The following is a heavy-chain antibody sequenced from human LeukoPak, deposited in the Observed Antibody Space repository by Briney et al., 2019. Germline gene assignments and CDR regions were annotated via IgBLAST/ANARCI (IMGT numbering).Heavy chain of an antibody. J-gene: IGHJ5*02. V-gene: IGHV4-34*01. D-gene: IGHD3-3*01. CDR1: GGSFSGYY. CDR3: ARGRHSDFWSGYYTGNWFDP. CDR2: INHSGST. Sequence: PSETLSLTCAVYGGSFSGYYWSWIRQPPGKGLEWIGEINHSGSTNYNPSLKSRVTISVETSKNQFSLKLSSVTAADTAVYYCARGRHSDFWSGYYTGNWFDPWGQGTLVTVSS.